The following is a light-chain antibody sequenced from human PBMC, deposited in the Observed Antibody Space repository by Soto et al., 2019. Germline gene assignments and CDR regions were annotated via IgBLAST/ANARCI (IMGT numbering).Light chain of an antibody. CDR2: QDS. Sequence: SYELTQPPSVSVSPGQTASITCSGDKLGDKYACWYQRKPGQSPVLVIYQDSKRPSGIPERFSGSNAGNTVTLTISGTQAMDEADYYCQAWDSSTVVFGGGTKLTVL. J-gene: IGLJ2*01. V-gene: IGLV3-1*01. CDR3: QAWDSSTVV. CDR1: KLGDKY.